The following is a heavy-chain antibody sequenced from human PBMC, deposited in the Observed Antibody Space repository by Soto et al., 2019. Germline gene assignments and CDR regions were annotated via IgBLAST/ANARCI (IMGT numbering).Heavy chain of an antibody. D-gene: IGHD6-19*01. CDR2: IYYSGST. Sequence: SETLSLTCTVCGGSVSSGSYYWSWIRQPPGKGLEWIGYIYYSGSTNYNPSLKSRVTISVDTSKNQFSLKLSSVTAADTAVYYCGRDPPATSSGGYRHSFDPCGQGVLVTV. V-gene: IGHV4-61*01. CDR1: GGSVSSGSYY. CDR3: GRDPPATSSGGYRHSFDP. J-gene: IGHJ5*02.